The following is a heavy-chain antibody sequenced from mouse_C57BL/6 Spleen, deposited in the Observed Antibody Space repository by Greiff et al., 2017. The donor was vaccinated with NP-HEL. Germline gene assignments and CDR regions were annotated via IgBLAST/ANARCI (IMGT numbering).Heavy chain of an antibody. CDR2: INPNNGGT. CDR3: ARGKGLRRGLYAMDY. D-gene: IGHD2-4*01. CDR1: GYTFTDYY. V-gene: IGHV1-26*01. J-gene: IGHJ4*01. Sequence: EVKLQQSGPELVKPGASVKISCKASGYTFTDYYMNWVKQSHGKSLEWIGDINPNNGGTSYNQKFKGKATLTVDKSSSTAYMELRSLTSEDSAVYYCARGKGLRRGLYAMDYWGQGTSVTVSS.